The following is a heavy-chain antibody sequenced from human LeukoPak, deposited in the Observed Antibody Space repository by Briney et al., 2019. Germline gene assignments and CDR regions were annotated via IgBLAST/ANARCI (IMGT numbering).Heavy chain of an antibody. V-gene: IGHV3-33*01. Sequence: PGGSLRLSCAASGFTFSSYGMHWVRQAPGKGLEWVAVIWYDGSNKYYADSVKGRFTISRDNSKNTLYLQMNSLRAEDTAVYYCAREEMSFPTTVEGSFDYWGQGTLVTVSS. CDR1: GFTFSSYG. J-gene: IGHJ4*02. D-gene: IGHD4-23*01. CDR2: IWYDGSNK. CDR3: AREEMSFPTTVEGSFDY.